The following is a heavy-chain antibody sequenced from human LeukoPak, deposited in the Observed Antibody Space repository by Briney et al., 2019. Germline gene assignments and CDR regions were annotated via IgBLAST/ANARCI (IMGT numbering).Heavy chain of an antibody. D-gene: IGHD3-3*01. J-gene: IGHJ5*02. V-gene: IGHV1-58*02. CDR3: AAEITIFGVGYNWFDP. CDR1: GFTFTSSA. CDR2: IVVGSGNT. Sequence: SVKVSCKASGFTFTSSAMQWVRQARGQRLEWIGWIVVGSGNTNYAQKFQERVTITRDVSTSTAYMKLSSLRSEDTAVYSCAAEITIFGVGYNWFDPWGQGTLVTVSS.